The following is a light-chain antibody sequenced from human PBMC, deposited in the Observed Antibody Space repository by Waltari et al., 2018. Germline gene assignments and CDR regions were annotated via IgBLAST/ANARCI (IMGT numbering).Light chain of an antibody. Sequence: IQMTQSPSSLSASVGDRVTITCRASQSISTSLNWYQQIPGKAPKPLIYVASTLPSGGPSRFSGSGSGTDFSLTISSLQPEDFATYYCQQSYTTAYTFGQGTKLEIK. V-gene: IGKV1-39*01. CDR1: QSISTS. J-gene: IGKJ2*01. CDR2: VAS. CDR3: QQSYTTAYT.